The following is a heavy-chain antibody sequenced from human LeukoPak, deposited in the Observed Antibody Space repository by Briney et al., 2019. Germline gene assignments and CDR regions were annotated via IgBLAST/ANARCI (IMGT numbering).Heavy chain of an antibody. Sequence: GGSLRLSCAASGFTFNSYAMSWVRQAPGKGLEWVSSISASGVTTYYADSVKGRFTISRDNSKNTLYLQMNSPRAEDTAVYYCARGSGIAVAGTVYWGQGTLVTVSS. CDR1: GFTFNSYA. J-gene: IGHJ4*02. D-gene: IGHD6-19*01. CDR2: ISASGVTT. CDR3: ARGSGIAVAGTVY. V-gene: IGHV3-23*01.